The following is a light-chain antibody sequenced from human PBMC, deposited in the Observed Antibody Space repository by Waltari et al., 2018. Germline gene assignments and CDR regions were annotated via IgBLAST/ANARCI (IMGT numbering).Light chain of an antibody. Sequence: EIVLIQSPATLALSPGERATISCRASQSVRNYLAWFQQKPGQVPRLLIYDTSNRCTGVPARFSGSGSGTDFTLTISSLESEDFAVYYCQQRSSWPLTFGGGTKVQIK. J-gene: IGKJ4*01. CDR1: QSVRNY. CDR3: QQRSSWPLT. V-gene: IGKV3-11*01. CDR2: DTS.